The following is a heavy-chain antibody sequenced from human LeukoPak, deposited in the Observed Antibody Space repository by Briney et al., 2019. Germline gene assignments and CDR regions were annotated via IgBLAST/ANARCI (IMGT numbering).Heavy chain of an antibody. CDR2: IYYSGST. Sequence: SETLSLTCAVSGYSISSGYYWSWIRQPPGKGLEWIGYIYYSGSTNYNPSLKSRVTISVDTSKNQFSLKLSSVTAADTAVYYCARRMVAVAGPFDPWGQGTLVTVSS. D-gene: IGHD6-19*01. CDR1: GYSISSGYY. V-gene: IGHV4-61*01. J-gene: IGHJ5*02. CDR3: ARRMVAVAGPFDP.